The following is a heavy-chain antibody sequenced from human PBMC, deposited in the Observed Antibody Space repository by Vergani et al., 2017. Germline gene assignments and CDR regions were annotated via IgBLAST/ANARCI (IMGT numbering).Heavy chain of an antibody. Sequence: EVQLVESGGGLVKPGGSLRLSCAASGFTFSNAWMSWVRQAPGKGLEWVGRIKSKTDGGTTDYAAPVKGRFTISRDDSKNTLYLQMNSLKTEDTAVYYCTRYQEYYDDSSGYSCWFDPWGQGTLVTVSS. CDR1: GFTFSNAW. V-gene: IGHV3-15*01. D-gene: IGHD3-22*01. J-gene: IGHJ5*02. CDR2: IKSKTDGGTT. CDR3: TRYQEYYDDSSGYSCWFDP.